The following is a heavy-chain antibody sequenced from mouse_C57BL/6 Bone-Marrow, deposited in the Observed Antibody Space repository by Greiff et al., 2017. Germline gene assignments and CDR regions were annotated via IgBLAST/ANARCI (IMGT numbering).Heavy chain of an antibody. V-gene: IGHV1-18*01. CDR2: INPNNGGT. J-gene: IGHJ4*01. D-gene: IGHD1-1*01. CDR1: GYTFTDYN. Sequence: DVQLQESGPELVKPGASGTIPCKASGYTFTDYNMDWVKQSHGTSLEWIGDINPNNGGTTYNQKFKGKATLTVDKSSSTAYMELRSLTSEDTAVYYCAKDGSSSYYAMDYWGQGTSVTVSS. CDR3: AKDGSSSYYAMDY.